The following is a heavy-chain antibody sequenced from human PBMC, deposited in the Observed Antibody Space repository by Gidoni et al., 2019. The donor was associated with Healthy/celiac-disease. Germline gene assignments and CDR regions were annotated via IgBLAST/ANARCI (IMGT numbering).Heavy chain of an antibody. J-gene: IGHJ4*02. CDR1: GFTFSSYS. Sequence: EVQLVESGGGLVKPGGSLRLSCAASGFTFSSYSMNWVRQAPGKGLEWVSSLSSSSSYIYYADSVKGRFTISRDNAKNSLYLQMNSLRAEDTAVYYCARSQYSSSWYNHFDYWGQGTLVTVSS. D-gene: IGHD6-13*01. CDR2: LSSSSSYI. V-gene: IGHV3-21*01. CDR3: ARSQYSSSWYNHFDY.